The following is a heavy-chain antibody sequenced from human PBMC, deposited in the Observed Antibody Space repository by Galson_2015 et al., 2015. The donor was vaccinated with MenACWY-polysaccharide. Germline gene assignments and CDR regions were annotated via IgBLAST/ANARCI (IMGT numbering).Heavy chain of an antibody. J-gene: IGHJ5*02. D-gene: IGHD5-12*01. V-gene: IGHV4-61*02. CDR3: ARSLGYSDSAFDNGRDVDRRFDP. Sequence: TLSLTCSVSGGSISTGSSYWTWLRQPAGKGLEWIGRIHSRGSTDYSPSLKSRVTISTDTSRNQLSLKLSSVTAADTAVYYCARSLGYSDSAFDNGRDVDRRFDPWGQGTLATVSS. CDR1: GGSISTGSSY. CDR2: IHSRGST.